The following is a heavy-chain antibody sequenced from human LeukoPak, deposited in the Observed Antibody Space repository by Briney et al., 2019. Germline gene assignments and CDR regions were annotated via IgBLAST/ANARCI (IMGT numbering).Heavy chain of an antibody. CDR2: ISAYNGNT. D-gene: IGHD1-26*01. Sequence: ASVTVSCKASGYTFTSYGISWVRQAPGQGLEWMGWISAYNGNTNYAQKLQGGATMTTDTSTSTAYMELRSLRSDDTAVYYCAGDSGSYPALDYWGQGTLVTVSS. V-gene: IGHV1-18*01. CDR3: AGDSGSYPALDY. CDR1: GYTFTSYG. J-gene: IGHJ4*02.